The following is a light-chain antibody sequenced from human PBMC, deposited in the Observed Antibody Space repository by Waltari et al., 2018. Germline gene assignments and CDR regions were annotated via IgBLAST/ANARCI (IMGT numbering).Light chain of an antibody. CDR2: SNN. Sequence: QSVLTQPPSASGTPGQTVTISCSGSRSNVGSNTVNWFQQVPGTAPKLLIYSNNQRPPGVPDRFSGSKSGPSASLAISGLQSEDEADYYCAAWDDSLNAYVFGTGTQVPVL. J-gene: IGLJ1*01. CDR1: RSNVGSNT. V-gene: IGLV1-44*01. CDR3: AAWDDSLNAYV.